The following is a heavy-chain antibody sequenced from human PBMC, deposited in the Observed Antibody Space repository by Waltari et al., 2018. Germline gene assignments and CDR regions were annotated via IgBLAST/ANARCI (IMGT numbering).Heavy chain of an antibody. CDR3: ARGDVHDAFDI. Sequence: QVQLVQSGAEVQKPGASVKVSCKASGYTFTGYYMHWVRQAPGQGLEWMGRINPKSGGTNYAQKCQGRVTMTRDTSISTAYMELSRLRSDDTAVYYCARGDVHDAFDIWGQGTIVTVSS. CDR2: INPKSGGT. CDR1: GYTFTGYY. V-gene: IGHV1-2*06. J-gene: IGHJ3*02. D-gene: IGHD3-16*01.